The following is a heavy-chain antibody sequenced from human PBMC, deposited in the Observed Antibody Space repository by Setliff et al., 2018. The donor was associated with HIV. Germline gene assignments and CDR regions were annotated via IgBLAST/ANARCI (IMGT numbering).Heavy chain of an antibody. V-gene: IGHV4-34*01. CDR2: IYHSGNT. CDR1: GGSFGGYY. J-gene: IGHJ4*02. Sequence: SETLSLTCAVYGGSFGGYYWSWIRQPPGKGLEWIGNIYHSGNTYYNPSLKSRVTISVDTSKDQFSLNLSSVTAADTAVYYCAKDRSGSYFDYWGQGVLVTVSS. D-gene: IGHD1-26*01. CDR3: AKDRSGSYFDY.